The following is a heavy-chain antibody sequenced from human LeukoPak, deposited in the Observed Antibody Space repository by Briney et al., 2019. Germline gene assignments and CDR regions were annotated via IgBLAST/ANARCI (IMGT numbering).Heavy chain of an antibody. CDR3: ARTSNYGDYGDSHWFDP. V-gene: IGHV1-18*01. Sequence: ASVNVSCKASGYTFTSYGISWVRQAPGQGLEWMGWISAYNGNTNYAQKLQGRVTMTTDTSTSTAYMELRSLRSDDTAVYYCARTSNYGDYGDSHWFDPWGQGTLVTVSS. CDR2: ISAYNGNT. D-gene: IGHD4-17*01. CDR1: GYTFTSYG. J-gene: IGHJ5*02.